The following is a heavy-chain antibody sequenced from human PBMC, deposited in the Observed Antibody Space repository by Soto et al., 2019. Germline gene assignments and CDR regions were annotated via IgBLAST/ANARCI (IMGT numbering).Heavy chain of an antibody. CDR2: ISSGSAYI. D-gene: IGHD5-12*01. Sequence: EVQLVESGGGLVKPGGSLTLSCAASGFPFSSFTMNWVRQAPGKGLEWVSCISSGSAYIYYADSVKGRFTVSRDNTKNLLYLQMNSLRAEDTAVYYCARPYSMTHAVDYWGQGTLVTVSP. V-gene: IGHV3-21*02. J-gene: IGHJ4*02. CDR3: ARPYSMTHAVDY. CDR1: GFPFSSFT.